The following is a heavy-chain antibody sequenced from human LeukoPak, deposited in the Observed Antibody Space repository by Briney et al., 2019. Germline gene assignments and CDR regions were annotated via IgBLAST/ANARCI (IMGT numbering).Heavy chain of an antibody. CDR3: ASYSTTVTTYGMDV. J-gene: IGHJ6*02. Sequence: PSETLSLTCTVSGGSISSGGYYWSWIRQHPGKGLEWIGYIYYSGSTYYNPSLKSRVTISVDTSKNQFSLKLSSVTAADTAVYYCASYSTTVTTYGMDVWGQGTTVTVSS. V-gene: IGHV4-31*03. CDR2: IYYSGST. D-gene: IGHD4-17*01. CDR1: GGSISSGGYY.